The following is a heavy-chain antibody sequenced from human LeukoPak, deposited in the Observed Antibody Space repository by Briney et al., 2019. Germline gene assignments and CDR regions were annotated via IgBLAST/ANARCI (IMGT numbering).Heavy chain of an antibody. J-gene: IGHJ4*02. CDR1: AFTFSGYG. Sequence: PGGSLRLSCAASAFTFSGYGMHWVRPPPAKELEWVAVIWYDGSNQYYADSVKGRFTISRDNSKNTVYLQMNRLRAEDTAVYYCARGGYGYNDGNGPSDYWGQGTLVTVCS. CDR2: IWYDGSNQ. D-gene: IGHD5-12*01. CDR3: ARGGYGYNDGNGPSDY. V-gene: IGHV3-33*01.